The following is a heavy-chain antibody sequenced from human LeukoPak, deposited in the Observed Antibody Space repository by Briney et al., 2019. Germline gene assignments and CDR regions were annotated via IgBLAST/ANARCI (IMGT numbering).Heavy chain of an antibody. CDR3: ALQDIMTGYSLVF. D-gene: IGHD3-9*01. CDR1: GGSIGTYY. Sequence: SETLSLTCTVSGGSIGTYYWSWIRQPAGKGLEWIGRIDTSGSANYNPSLKSRVTMSVDTSKNRVSLNLSSVTAAETAVYYCALQDIMTGYSLVFWGRGTLVTVSS. V-gene: IGHV4-4*07. CDR2: IDTSGSA. J-gene: IGHJ4*02.